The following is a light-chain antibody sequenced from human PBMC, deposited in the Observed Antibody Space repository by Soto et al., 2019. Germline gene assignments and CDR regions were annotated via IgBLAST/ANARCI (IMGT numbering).Light chain of an antibody. CDR2: KAS. Sequence: DIQMTQSPSTLSGSVGDRVTITCRASQTISSWLAWYQQKPGKAPKLLIYKASTLKSGVPSRFSGSGSGTEFSLTISILQPDEFATYYCQHYNSYSEAFGQGTKVELK. CDR1: QTISSW. V-gene: IGKV1-5*03. CDR3: QHYNSYSEA. J-gene: IGKJ1*01.